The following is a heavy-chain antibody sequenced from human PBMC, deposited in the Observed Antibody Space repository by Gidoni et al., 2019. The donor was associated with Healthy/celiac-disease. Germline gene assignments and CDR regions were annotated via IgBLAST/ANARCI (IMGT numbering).Heavy chain of an antibody. Sequence: EVQLVESGGGLVQPGGSLRLSCAASGFTVSRNYMSWVRQAPGKGLEWVSVIYSGGSTYYADSVKGRFTISRHNSKNTLYLQMNSLRAEDTAVYYCARGKSIVGASPPEYDAVDIWGQGTMVTVSS. V-gene: IGHV3-53*04. J-gene: IGHJ3*02. CDR1: GFTVSRNY. CDR3: ARGKSIVGASPPEYDAVDI. CDR2: IYSGGST. D-gene: IGHD1-26*01.